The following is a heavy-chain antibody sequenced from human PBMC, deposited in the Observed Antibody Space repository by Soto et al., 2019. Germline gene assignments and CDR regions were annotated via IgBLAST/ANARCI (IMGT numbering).Heavy chain of an antibody. J-gene: IGHJ6*02. Sequence: QVQLVESGGGVVQPARSLRLSCAASGFTFSSYGMHWVRQAPGKGLEWVALVWYDGGNKYYADSVKGRFTISRENSKNTLYLQMNSPRAEDTAVYYWVRAAGNSGKDYVCHYGMGVWGQGTTVSVSS. CDR1: GFTFSSYG. D-gene: IGHD5-12*01. CDR3: VRAAGNSGKDYVCHYGMGV. CDR2: VWYDGGNK. V-gene: IGHV3-33*01.